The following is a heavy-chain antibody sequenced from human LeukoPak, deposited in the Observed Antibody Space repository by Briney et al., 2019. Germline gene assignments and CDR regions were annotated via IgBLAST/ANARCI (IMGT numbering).Heavy chain of an antibody. CDR2: INLDGSDK. CDR3: ARPVVAATTPDTFDI. J-gene: IGHJ3*02. D-gene: IGHD2-15*01. V-gene: IGHV3-7*01. CDR1: GFTFNNYW. Sequence: GGSLRLSCAASGFTFNNYWMTWVRQAPGKGLEWVGNINLDGSDKYYGDSVKGRFTMSRDNAKNSLYLQMNSLRAEDTAVYYCARPVVAATTPDTFDIWGQGTMVTVSS.